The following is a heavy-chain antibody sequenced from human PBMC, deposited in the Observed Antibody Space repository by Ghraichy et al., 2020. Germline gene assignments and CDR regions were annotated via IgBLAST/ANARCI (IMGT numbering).Heavy chain of an antibody. CDR2: IRYDGSNK. D-gene: IGHD6-19*01. J-gene: IGHJ4*02. CDR3: AKDLAIAVAGKALWDFDY. CDR1: GFTFSSYG. V-gene: IGHV3-30*02. Sequence: GESLNISCAASGFTFSSYGMHWVRQAPGKGLEWVAFIRYDGSNKYYADSVKGRFTISRDNSKNTLYLQMNSLRAEDTAVYYCAKDLAIAVAGKALWDFDYWGQGTLVTVSS.